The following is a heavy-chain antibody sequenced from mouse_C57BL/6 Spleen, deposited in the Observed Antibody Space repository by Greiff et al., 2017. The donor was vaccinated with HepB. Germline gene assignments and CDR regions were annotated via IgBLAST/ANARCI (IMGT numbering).Heavy chain of an antibody. V-gene: IGHV1-69*01. CDR2: IDPSDSYT. CDR1: GYTFTSYW. CDR3: ARKGYSNYDYAMDY. J-gene: IGHJ4*01. Sequence: QVQLQQPGAELVMPGASVKLSCKASGYTFTSYWMHWVKQRPGQGLEWIGEIDPSDSYTNYNQKFKGKSTLTVDKSSSTAYMQLSSLTSEDSAVYTLARKGYSNYDYAMDYWGQGTSVTVAS. D-gene: IGHD2-5*01.